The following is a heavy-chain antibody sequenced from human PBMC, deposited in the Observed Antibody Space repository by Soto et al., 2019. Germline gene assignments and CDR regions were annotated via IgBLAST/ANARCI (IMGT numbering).Heavy chain of an antibody. Sequence: EVQLLESGGGLVQPGGSLRISCAASGFTFSSYAMSWVRQAPGKGLEWVSSISGSGDNTYYADSVKGRFTISRDNSKNTLYLQMNSLGAEDTAVYYCAKGISRSSGWYPDFDYWGQGTLVTVSS. CDR1: GFTFSSYA. D-gene: IGHD6-19*01. CDR3: AKGISRSSGWYPDFDY. J-gene: IGHJ4*02. CDR2: ISGSGDNT. V-gene: IGHV3-23*01.